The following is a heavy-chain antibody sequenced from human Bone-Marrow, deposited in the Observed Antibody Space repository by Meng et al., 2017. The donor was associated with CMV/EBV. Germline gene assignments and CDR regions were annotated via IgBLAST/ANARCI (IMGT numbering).Heavy chain of an antibody. CDR1: GFTFSSYS. D-gene: IGHD6-6*01. J-gene: IGHJ4*02. Sequence: GESLKISCAASGFTFSSYSMNWVRQAPGKGLEWVSSISSSSSYIYYADSVKGRFTISRDNAKNSLYLQMNSLRAEDTAVYYCARDGYSSSFFDYWGRGTVVTVSS. CDR3: ARDGYSSSFFDY. CDR2: ISSSSSYI. V-gene: IGHV3-21*01.